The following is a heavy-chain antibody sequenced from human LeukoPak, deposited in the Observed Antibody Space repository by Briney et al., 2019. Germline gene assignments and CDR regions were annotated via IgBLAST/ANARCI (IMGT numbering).Heavy chain of an antibody. CDR3: ARGVSGYFYLFDC. J-gene: IGHJ4*02. CDR2: INPNSGGT. CDR1: GYTFTDHY. Sequence: ASVKVSCKASGYTFTDHYMHWVRQAPGQGLEWVGWINPNSGGTNSAQKFQGRVTMTRDTSISTGYMELSRLRSDDTAVYYCARGVSGYFYLFDCWGQGTLVTVSS. V-gene: IGHV1-2*02. D-gene: IGHD3-22*01.